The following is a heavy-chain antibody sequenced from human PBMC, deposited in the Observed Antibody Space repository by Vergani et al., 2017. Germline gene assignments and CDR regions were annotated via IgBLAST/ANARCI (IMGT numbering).Heavy chain of an antibody. V-gene: IGHV3-48*01. Sequence: EVQLVESGGGLVQPGGSLRLSCVASGFTFRPCTMNWVRQGPGKGLEWRSYISSSSAAINYADSVKGRFTISRDNAKNSLYLQMNSLRAEDTAVYYCAKERDDSNYGFDYWGQGTLVTVSS. CDR2: ISSSSAAI. CDR3: AKERDDSNYGFDY. CDR1: GFTFRPCT. D-gene: IGHD4-11*01. J-gene: IGHJ4*02.